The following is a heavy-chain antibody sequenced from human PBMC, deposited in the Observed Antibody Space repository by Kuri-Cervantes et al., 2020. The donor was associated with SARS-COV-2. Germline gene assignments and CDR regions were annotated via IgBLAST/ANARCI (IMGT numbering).Heavy chain of an antibody. CDR3: ARDRGYGGLRYYFDY. D-gene: IGHD5-12*01. CDR1: GSNFSSEA. J-gene: IGHJ4*02. CDR2: IWYDGSNK. Sequence: GGSLRLSCAASGSNFSSEAMHWVRQAPGKGLEWVAVIWYDGSNKYYADSVKGRFTISRDNSKNTLYLQMNSLRAEDTAVYYCARDRGYGGLRYYFDYWGQGTLVTVSS. V-gene: IGHV3-33*08.